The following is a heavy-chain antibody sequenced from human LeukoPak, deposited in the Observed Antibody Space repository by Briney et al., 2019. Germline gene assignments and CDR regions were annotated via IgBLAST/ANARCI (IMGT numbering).Heavy chain of an antibody. D-gene: IGHD2-21*02. CDR1: GYTFTSYG. V-gene: IGHV1-18*01. CDR3: AKGRDLAYCGGDCYSY. Sequence: ASVKVSCKASGYTFTSYGISWVRQAPGQGLEWMGWISAYNGNTNYAQKLQGRVTMTTDTSTSTAYMELRSLRSDDTAVYYCAKGRDLAYCGGDCYSYWGQGTLVTVSS. J-gene: IGHJ4*02. CDR2: ISAYNGNT.